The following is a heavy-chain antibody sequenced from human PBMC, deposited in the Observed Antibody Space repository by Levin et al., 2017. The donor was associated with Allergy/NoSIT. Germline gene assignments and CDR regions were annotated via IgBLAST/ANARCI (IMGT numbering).Heavy chain of an antibody. V-gene: IGHV1-18*01. CDR1: GYTFTSYG. J-gene: IGHJ4*02. CDR2: ISAYNGNT. D-gene: IGHD6-6*01. CDR3: ARDSASVGWYSSSSYFPRPFDY. Sequence: PGGSLRLSCKASGYTFTSYGISWVRQAPGQGLEWMGWISAYNGNTNYAQKLQGRVTMTTDTSTSTAYMELRSLRSDDTAVYYCARDSASVGWYSSSSYFPRPFDYWGQGTLVTVSS.